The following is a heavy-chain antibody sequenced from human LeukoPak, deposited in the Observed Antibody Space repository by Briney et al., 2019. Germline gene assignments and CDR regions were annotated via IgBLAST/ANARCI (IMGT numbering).Heavy chain of an antibody. CDR2: INHSGST. CDR3: ARTAGDWNYGSGSYSH. Sequence: SETLSLTCAVYGGSFSGYYWSWLRQPPGKGLEWIGEINHSGSTNYNPSLKSRVTISVDTSKNQFSLKLSSVTAADTAVYYCARTAGDWNYGSGSYSHWGQGILVTVSS. CDR1: GGSFSGYY. V-gene: IGHV4-34*01. J-gene: IGHJ4*02. D-gene: IGHD3-10*01.